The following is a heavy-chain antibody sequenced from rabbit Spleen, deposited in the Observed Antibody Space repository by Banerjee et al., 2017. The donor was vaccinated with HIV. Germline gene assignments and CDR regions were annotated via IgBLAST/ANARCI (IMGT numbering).Heavy chain of an antibody. CDR1: GVSFSANSY. CDR2: IDAGSSGFT. CDR3: ARDSSSSFSSYGMDL. D-gene: IGHD1-1*01. J-gene: IGHJ6*01. Sequence: QEQLVESGGGPVKPGASLTLTCIASGVSFSANSYICWVRQAPGKGLEWIVCIDAGSSGFTYFASWAKGRFTISKTSSTTVTLQMASLTAADTAPYFCARDSSSSFSSYGMDLWGQGTLVTVS. V-gene: IGHV1S45*01.